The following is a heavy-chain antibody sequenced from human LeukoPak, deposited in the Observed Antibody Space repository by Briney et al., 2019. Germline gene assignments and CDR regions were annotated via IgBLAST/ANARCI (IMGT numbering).Heavy chain of an antibody. CDR3: ARVRWELRLDTPPDY. Sequence: GGSLRLSCAASGFTFSSYSMNWVRQAPGKGLEWVLSISSSSSYIYYADSVKGRFTISRDNAKKSLYLQMNSLRAEDTAVYYCARVRWELRLDTPPDYWGQGTLVTVSS. J-gene: IGHJ4*02. CDR1: GFTFSSYS. V-gene: IGHV3-21*01. D-gene: IGHD1-26*01. CDR2: ISSSSSYI.